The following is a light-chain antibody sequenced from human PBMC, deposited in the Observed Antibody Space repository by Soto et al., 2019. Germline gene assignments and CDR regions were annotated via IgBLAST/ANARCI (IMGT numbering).Light chain of an antibody. V-gene: IGKV3-20*01. Sequence: EIVLTQSPGTLALSPGERATLSCRASQSVNSRLAWYQHKPGQAPRLLISGASSRASGIPARFSAWGSGTDFTLTISRVDPADFAFYYCQQYFTSPITFGQGTRLEIK. CDR1: QSVNSR. CDR2: GAS. CDR3: QQYFTSPIT. J-gene: IGKJ5*01.